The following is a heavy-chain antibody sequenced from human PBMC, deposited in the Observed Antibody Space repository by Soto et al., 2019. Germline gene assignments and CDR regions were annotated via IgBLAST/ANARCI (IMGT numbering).Heavy chain of an antibody. J-gene: IGHJ5*02. CDR3: TTDGQYRRSSIWFDP. Sequence: EVQLVESGGGLVKPGGSLRLSCAASGFTFNNAWMTWVRQAPGKGLEWVGRIKSKADGETTDYAAPVKGRLTISRDDSKNTLYLQMNSLKTEDTAVYYCTTDGQYRRSSIWFDPWGQGTLVTVSS. V-gene: IGHV3-15*01. CDR2: IKSKADGETT. CDR1: GFTFNNAW. D-gene: IGHD6-6*01.